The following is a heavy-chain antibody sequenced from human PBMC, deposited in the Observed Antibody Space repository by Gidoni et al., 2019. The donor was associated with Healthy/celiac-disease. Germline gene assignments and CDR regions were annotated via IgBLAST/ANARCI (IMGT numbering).Heavy chain of an antibody. J-gene: IGHJ4*02. V-gene: IGHV2-26*01. CDR2: IFSNDEK. Sequence: QVTLKESGPVLVNPIATLTLTCPVSGFSLSNARMGVSWIRQPPGKALEWLAHIFSNDEKSYSTSLKSRLTISKDTSKSQVVLTMTNMDPVDTATYYCARTVDYYGSVDYWGQGTLVTVSS. D-gene: IGHD3-10*01. CDR1: GFSLSNARMG. CDR3: ARTVDYYGSVDY.